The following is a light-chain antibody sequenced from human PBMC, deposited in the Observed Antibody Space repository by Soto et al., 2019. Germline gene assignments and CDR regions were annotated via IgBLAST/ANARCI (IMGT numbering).Light chain of an antibody. CDR3: QQNYRATPWT. V-gene: IGKV1-39*01. Sequence: DIQMTQSPSSLSASVGVRITITCRASQSISRYLNWYQHKPVQAPKLLFNAASTLERGVPSRFSGGGSGTDFTLNISSLQPDDFATYYCQQNYRATPWTFG. CDR2: AAS. CDR1: QSISRY. J-gene: IGKJ1*01.